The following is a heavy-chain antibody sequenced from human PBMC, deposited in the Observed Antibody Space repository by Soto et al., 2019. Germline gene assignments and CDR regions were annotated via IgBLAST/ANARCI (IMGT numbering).Heavy chain of an antibody. D-gene: IGHD4-17*01. J-gene: IGHJ2*01. Sequence: QITLKESGPTLVKPTQPLTLTCTFSGFSLSTSGVCVGWIRQPPGKALEWLTLLYWDDDKRYSPFLKSKLTIPKDTANNQVVVRMTNMDPVDTGTYCCAHIYGDYDYWYFDLWGRGTLVTVSS. CDR2: LYWDDDK. CDR3: AHIYGDYDYWYFDL. V-gene: IGHV2-5*02. CDR1: GFSLSTSGVC.